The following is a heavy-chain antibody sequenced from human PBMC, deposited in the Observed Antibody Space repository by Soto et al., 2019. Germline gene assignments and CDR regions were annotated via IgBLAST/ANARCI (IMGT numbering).Heavy chain of an antibody. CDR3: ARRRNYGSGSARYYYYGMDV. Sequence: GASVKVSWEASCFTFSNYGMSWGGPAPGQRLELMGWISAYNGNTNYAQKLQGRVTMTTDTSTSTAYMELRSLRSDDTAVYYCARRRNYGSGSARYYYYGMDVWGQGTTVTVSS. CDR2: ISAYNGNT. V-gene: IGHV1-18*01. J-gene: IGHJ6*02. D-gene: IGHD3-10*01. CDR1: CFTFSNYG.